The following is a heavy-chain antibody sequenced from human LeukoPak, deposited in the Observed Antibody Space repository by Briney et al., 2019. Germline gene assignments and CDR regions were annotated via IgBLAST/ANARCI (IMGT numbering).Heavy chain of an antibody. CDR2: IYSGGST. CDR1: GFTVSNNY. V-gene: IGHV3-53*01. D-gene: IGHD6-25*01. CDR3: ARHRAEYYYGMDV. J-gene: IGHJ6*02. Sequence: GGSLRLSCAASGFTVSNNYMSWVRQAPGKGLEWVSVIYSGGSTYYADSVEGRFTISRDNSKNTLYLQMNSLRAEDTAVYYCARHRAEYYYGMDVWGQGTTVTVSS.